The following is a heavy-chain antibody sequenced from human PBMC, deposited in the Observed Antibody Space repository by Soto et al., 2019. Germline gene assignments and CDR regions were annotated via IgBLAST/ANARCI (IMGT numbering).Heavy chain of an antibody. CDR2: ISHDGNNK. J-gene: IGHJ4*02. CDR3: ARDDAGGSECDLGY. V-gene: IGHV3-30-3*01. D-gene: IGHD1-26*01. Sequence: QVQLVESGGGVVQPGRSLRLSCAASGFTFSSYVMHWVRQTPGKGLEWVAFISHDGNNKYYADSVKGRFTISRDNSENTLYLQMDSQRAEDTAVYYCARDDAGGSECDLGYWGQGTLVTVSS. CDR1: GFTFSSYV.